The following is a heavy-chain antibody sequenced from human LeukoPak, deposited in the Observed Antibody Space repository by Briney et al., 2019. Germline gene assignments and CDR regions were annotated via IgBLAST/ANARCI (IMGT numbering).Heavy chain of an antibody. Sequence: PSETLSLTCTVSGGSITTYYWNWIRQPPGKGLEWIGYISYSGSANYNPSLKSRVTISVATSKNQFSLKLSSVTAADTAVYYCARDGAAADDYFDYWGQGTLVTVSS. V-gene: IGHV4-59*01. J-gene: IGHJ4*02. D-gene: IGHD6-13*01. CDR2: ISYSGSA. CDR1: GGSITTYY. CDR3: ARDGAAADDYFDY.